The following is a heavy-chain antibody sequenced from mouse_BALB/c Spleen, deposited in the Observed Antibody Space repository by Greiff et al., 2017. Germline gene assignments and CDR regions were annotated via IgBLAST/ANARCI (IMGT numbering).Heavy chain of an antibody. V-gene: IGHV5-4*02. CDR2: ISDGGSYT. CDR3: ARDGVYYYGSGYAMDY. Sequence: EVQGVESGGGLVKPGGSLKLSCAASGFTFSDYYMYWVRQTPEKRLEWVATISDGGSYTYYPDSVKGRFTISRDNAKNNLYLQMSSLKSEDTAMYYCARDGVYYYGSGYAMDYWGQGTSVTVSS. CDR1: GFTFSDYY. D-gene: IGHD1-1*01. J-gene: IGHJ4*01.